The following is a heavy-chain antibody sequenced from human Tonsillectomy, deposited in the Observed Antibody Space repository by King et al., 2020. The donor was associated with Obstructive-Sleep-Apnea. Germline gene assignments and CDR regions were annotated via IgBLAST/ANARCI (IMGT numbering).Heavy chain of an antibody. J-gene: IGHJ6*02. Sequence: VTLKESGPALVKPTQTLTLTCTFSGFSLSTSGVCASWIRQPPGKALEWLAVIDWDEDKYYSTSLKTRLTISKDTSKTQVVLRMTNMDPVDTATYYCARIVYGGGMDVWGQGTTVTVSS. D-gene: IGHD5/OR15-5a*01. V-gene: IGHV2-70*01. CDR1: GFSLSTSGVC. CDR3: ARIVYGGGMDV. CDR2: IDWDEDK.